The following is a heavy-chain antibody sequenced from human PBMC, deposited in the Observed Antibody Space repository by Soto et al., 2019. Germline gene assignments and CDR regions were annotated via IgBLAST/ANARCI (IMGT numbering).Heavy chain of an antibody. Sequence: PSETLSLTCTVSGGSISSYYWSWIRQPPGKGLEWIGYIYYSGSTNYNPSLKSRVTISVDTSKNQFSQKLSSVTAADTAVYYCARGPSPSAAGIYYYGMDVWGQGTTVTVSS. J-gene: IGHJ6*02. D-gene: IGHD3-10*01. CDR2: IYYSGST. CDR3: ARGPSPSAAGIYYYGMDV. V-gene: IGHV4-59*01. CDR1: GGSISSYY.